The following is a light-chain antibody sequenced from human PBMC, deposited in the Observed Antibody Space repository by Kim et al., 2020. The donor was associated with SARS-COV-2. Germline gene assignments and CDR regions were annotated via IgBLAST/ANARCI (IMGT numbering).Light chain of an antibody. CDR2: GKN. CDR3: NSRDNSGDHVV. V-gene: IGLV3-19*01. Sequence: ALGQTVRITSQRDSLRTYYASWYQQKPGQAPLLVIYGKNNRPSGIPDRFSGSSSGNTASLTVTGAQAVDEADYYCNSRDNSGDHVVFGGGTQLTVL. J-gene: IGLJ2*01. CDR1: SLRTYY.